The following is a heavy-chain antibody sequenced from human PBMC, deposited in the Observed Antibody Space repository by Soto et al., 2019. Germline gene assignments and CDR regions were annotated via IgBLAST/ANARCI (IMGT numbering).Heavy chain of an antibody. J-gene: IGHJ5*02. V-gene: IGHV1-69*13. D-gene: IGHD6-19*01. CDR2: IIPILGTA. CDR3: ARVGISAVAGILPHTNWFDP. CDR1: GGTFSSYA. Sequence: ASVKVSCKASGGTFSSYAISWVRQAPGQGLEWMGGIIPILGTANYAQKFQGRVTITADESTGTAYMELSSLRSEDTAVYYCARVGISAVAGILPHTNWFDPWGQGTLVTVSS.